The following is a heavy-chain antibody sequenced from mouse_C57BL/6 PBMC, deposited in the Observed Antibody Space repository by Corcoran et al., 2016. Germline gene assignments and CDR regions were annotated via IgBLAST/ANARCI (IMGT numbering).Heavy chain of an antibody. V-gene: IGHV9-3*01. CDR3: ARPPLRDYFDY. CDR2: INTYSGVP. CDR1: GYTFTTYG. J-gene: IGHJ2*01. D-gene: IGHD1-1*01. Sequence: QIQLVQSGPELKKPGETVKISCKASGYTFTTYGMSWVKQAPGKGLKWMGWINTYSGVPTYADDFKGRFAFSLETSASTAYLQINNLKNEDTATYFWARPPLRDYFDYWGQGTTLTVSS.